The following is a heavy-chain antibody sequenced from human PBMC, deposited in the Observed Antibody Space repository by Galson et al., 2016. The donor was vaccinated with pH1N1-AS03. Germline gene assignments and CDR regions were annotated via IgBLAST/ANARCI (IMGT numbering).Heavy chain of an antibody. Sequence: SVKVSCKASGATFSTSTVSWVRQAPGQGLEWMGGIIPISGKGSYAQKFQGRVTITADESTSTAYMELSSLRSEDTAVYYCARTSNYGPADYYYYGMGVWGQGTTVTVSS. D-gene: IGHD4-11*01. CDR2: IIPISGKG. CDR1: GATFSTST. J-gene: IGHJ6*02. V-gene: IGHV1-69*13. CDR3: ARTSNYGPADYYYYGMGV.